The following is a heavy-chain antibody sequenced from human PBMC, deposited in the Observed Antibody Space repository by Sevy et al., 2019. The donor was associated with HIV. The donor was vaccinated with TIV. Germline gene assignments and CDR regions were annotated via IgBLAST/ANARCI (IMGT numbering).Heavy chain of an antibody. Sequence: GGSLRLSCAASGFTLSSYAMNWVRQAPGKGLQWVSGLNGGGGSTSYAGSVKGRFAISRDNSKNTLYLQMNSLRAEDTAVYYCAKDRIWELGDAFDIWGQGSMVTVSS. CDR2: LNGGGGST. J-gene: IGHJ3*02. CDR3: AKDRIWELGDAFDI. CDR1: GFTLSSYA. V-gene: IGHV3-23*01. D-gene: IGHD3-10*01.